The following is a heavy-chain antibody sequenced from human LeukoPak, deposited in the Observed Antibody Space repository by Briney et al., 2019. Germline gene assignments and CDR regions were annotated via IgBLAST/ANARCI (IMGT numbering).Heavy chain of an antibody. CDR3: ARGKPHSNWFDP. D-gene: IGHD1-14*01. Sequence: SETLSLTCAVYGGSFSGYYWSWIRQPPGKGLEWIGEINHSGSTNYNPSLKSRVTISVDTSKSQFSLSLTSVTDADTALYYCARGKPHSNWFDPWGQGTLVTVSS. J-gene: IGHJ5*02. V-gene: IGHV4-34*01. CDR2: INHSGST. CDR1: GGSFSGYY.